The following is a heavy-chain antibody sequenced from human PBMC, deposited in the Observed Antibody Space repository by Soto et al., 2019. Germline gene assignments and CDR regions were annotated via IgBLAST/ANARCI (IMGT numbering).Heavy chain of an antibody. D-gene: IGHD6-13*01. CDR1: GGSISSYY. CDR2: IYYSGST. V-gene: IGHV4-59*01. CDR3: ARVMLSRGFDP. Sequence: PSETLSLTCTVSGGSISSYYWSWIRQPPGKGLEWIGYIYYSGSTNYHPSLKSRVTISVDTSKNQFSLKLSSVTAADTAVYYCARVMLSRGFDPWGQGTLVTVSS. J-gene: IGHJ5*02.